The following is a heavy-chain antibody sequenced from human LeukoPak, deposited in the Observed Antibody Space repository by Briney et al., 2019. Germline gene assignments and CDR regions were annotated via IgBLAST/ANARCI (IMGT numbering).Heavy chain of an antibody. J-gene: IGHJ6*03. Sequence: GGSLRLSCAASGFTVSSNYMTWVRQAPGKGLEWVSVIHSGDNTYYADSVKGRFTISRDNSKNTLYLQMNSLRAEDTAVYYCARVTVTTETYYYYYMDVWGKGTTVTVSS. CDR1: GFTVSSNY. CDR3: ARVTVTTETYYYYYMDV. V-gene: IGHV3-53*01. D-gene: IGHD4-17*01. CDR2: IHSGDNT.